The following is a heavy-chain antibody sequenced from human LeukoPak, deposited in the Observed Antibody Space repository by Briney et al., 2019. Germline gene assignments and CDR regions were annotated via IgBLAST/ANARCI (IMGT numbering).Heavy chain of an antibody. CDR1: GFTFSSYA. CDR2: ISGSGGST. CDR3: AKPPSGVVVAATGIDY. J-gene: IGHJ4*02. D-gene: IGHD2-15*01. V-gene: IGHV3-23*01. Sequence: GGSLRLSCAASGFTFSSYAMSWVRQAPGKGLEWVSAISGSGGSTYYADSVKGRFTISRDNSKNTLYLQMNSLRAEDTAVYYCAKPPSGVVVAATGIDYWGQGTLVTVSS.